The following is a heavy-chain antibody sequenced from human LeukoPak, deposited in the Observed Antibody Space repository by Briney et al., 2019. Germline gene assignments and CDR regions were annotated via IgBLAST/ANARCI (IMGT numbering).Heavy chain of an antibody. J-gene: IGHJ4*02. CDR2: VRGRDDST. Sequence: PGGSLRLSCVASGFTVSSYAMSWVRLAPGKGPEWVTGVRGRDDSTFYADSVRGRFTISRDNSRNTLYLQMDSLRAEDTAVYYCAKDGYCTTVTCYGWLDYWGLGTLVTVSS. V-gene: IGHV3-23*01. D-gene: IGHD2-2*03. CDR3: AKDGYCTTVTCYGWLDY. CDR1: GFTVSSYA.